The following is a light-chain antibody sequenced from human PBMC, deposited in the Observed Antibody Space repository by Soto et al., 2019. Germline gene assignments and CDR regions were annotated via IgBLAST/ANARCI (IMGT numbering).Light chain of an antibody. Sequence: QSALTQPPSASGSPGQSVTISCTGTSSDVGKYNYVSWYQQHPGKAPKLMIYDVTNRPSGVSNRFSGSKSGNTASLTISGLQAEDEADYYCSSYTSSSTPLVFGGGTKLTVL. CDR2: DVT. CDR1: SSDVGKYNY. CDR3: SSYTSSSTPLV. V-gene: IGLV2-14*01. J-gene: IGLJ3*02.